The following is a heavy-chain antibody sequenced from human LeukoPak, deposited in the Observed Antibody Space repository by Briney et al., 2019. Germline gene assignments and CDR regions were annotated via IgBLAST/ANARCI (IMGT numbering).Heavy chain of an antibody. CDR3: ARDLYY. Sequence: GGSLRLSCAASGFSFSFSNMNWVRQAPGKGLVWVSRINSNGSSTSYADSVKGRSTISRDNAKNSLYLQMNSLRAEDTAVYYCARDLYYWGQGTLVTVSS. V-gene: IGHV3-74*01. CDR1: GFSFSFSN. J-gene: IGHJ4*02. CDR2: INSNGSST.